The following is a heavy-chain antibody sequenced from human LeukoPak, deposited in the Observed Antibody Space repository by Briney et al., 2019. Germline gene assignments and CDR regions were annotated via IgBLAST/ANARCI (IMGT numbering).Heavy chain of an antibody. Sequence: ASVKVSCKASGYTFTSYGISWVRQAPGQGLEWMGWINPNSGGTNYAQKFQGRVTMTRDTSISTAYMELSRLRSDDTAVYYCARDPWYCSGGSCYPNWFDPWGQGTLVTVSS. CDR3: ARDPWYCSGGSCYPNWFDP. CDR1: GYTFTSYG. V-gene: IGHV1-2*02. J-gene: IGHJ5*02. CDR2: INPNSGGT. D-gene: IGHD2-15*01.